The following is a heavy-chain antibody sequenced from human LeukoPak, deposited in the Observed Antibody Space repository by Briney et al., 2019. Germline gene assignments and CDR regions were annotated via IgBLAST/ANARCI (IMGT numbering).Heavy chain of an antibody. CDR2: IYYSGST. D-gene: IGHD5-12*01. Sequence: SETLSLTCTVSGGSISSSSYYWGWIRQPPGKGLEWIGSIYYSGSTYYNPSLKSRVTISVDTSKNQFSLELSSVTAADTAVYYCARQPARGYSGYDRTYYFDYWGQGTLVTVSS. V-gene: IGHV4-39*01. J-gene: IGHJ4*02. CDR3: ARQPARGYSGYDRTYYFDY. CDR1: GGSISSSSYY.